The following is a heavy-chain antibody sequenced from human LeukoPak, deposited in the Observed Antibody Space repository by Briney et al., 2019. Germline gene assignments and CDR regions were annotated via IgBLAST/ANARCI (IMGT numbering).Heavy chain of an antibody. D-gene: IGHD5-24*01. CDR2: FDPEDGET. J-gene: IGHJ4*02. CDR1: GYTFTSYY. Sequence: ASVKVSCKASGYTFTSYYMHWVRQAPGKGLEWMGGFDPEDGETIYAQKFQGRVTMTEDTSTDTAYMELSSLRSEDTAVYYCATRDGYNPNGDYWGQGTLVTVSS. CDR3: ATRDGYNPNGDY. V-gene: IGHV1-24*01.